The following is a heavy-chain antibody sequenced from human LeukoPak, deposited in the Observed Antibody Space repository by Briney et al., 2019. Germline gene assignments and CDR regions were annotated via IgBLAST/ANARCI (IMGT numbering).Heavy chain of an antibody. Sequence: GGSLRLSCAASRFTFSDYYMVWIRQAPGKGLEWVSYISNSGSSTKYADSVKGRFTISRDNAKNSLSLQTNSVRPEDTAVYYCAREQEGNSDYWGQGTLVTVSS. V-gene: IGHV3-11*05. J-gene: IGHJ4*02. CDR1: RFTFSDYY. CDR2: ISNSGSST. D-gene: IGHD4-23*01. CDR3: AREQEGNSDY.